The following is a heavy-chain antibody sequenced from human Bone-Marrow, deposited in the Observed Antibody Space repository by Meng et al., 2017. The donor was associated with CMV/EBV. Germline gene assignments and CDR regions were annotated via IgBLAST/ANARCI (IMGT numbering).Heavy chain of an antibody. Sequence: SGPTLVKPTQTLTLTCTFSGFSLSTSGVGVGWIRQPPGKALEWLALIYWNDDKRYSPSLKSRLTITKDTSKNQVVLTMTNMDPVDTATYNCAHSPVEMATIYFDYWGQGTLVTVSS. D-gene: IGHD5-24*01. CDR2: IYWNDDK. CDR3: AHSPVEMATIYFDY. CDR1: GFSLSTSGVG. V-gene: IGHV2-5*01. J-gene: IGHJ4*02.